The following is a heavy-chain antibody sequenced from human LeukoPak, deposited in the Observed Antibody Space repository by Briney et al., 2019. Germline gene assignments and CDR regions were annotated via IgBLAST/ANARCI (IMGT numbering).Heavy chain of an antibody. Sequence: PSEALSLTCTVSGGSIISSNWWSWVRQPPGKGLEWIGEIYHSGSTNYNPSLKSRVTISVDTSKNQFSLSMTSVTAADTAVYFCATTWYYDSRGYLFDDWGHGTLVTVSS. V-gene: IGHV4-4*02. CDR1: GGSIISSNW. J-gene: IGHJ4*01. CDR2: IYHSGST. CDR3: ATTWYYDSRGYLFDD. D-gene: IGHD3-22*01.